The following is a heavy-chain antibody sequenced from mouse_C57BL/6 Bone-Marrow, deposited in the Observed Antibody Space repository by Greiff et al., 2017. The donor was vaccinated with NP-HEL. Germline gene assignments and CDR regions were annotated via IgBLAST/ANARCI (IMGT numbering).Heavy chain of an antibody. V-gene: IGHV1-75*01. Sequence: QVQLQQSGPELVKPGASVKISCKASGYTFTDYYINWVKQRPGQGLEWIGWIFPGSGSTYYNEKFKGKATLTVDKSSSTAYMLLSSLTSEDSAVYFCARSPAYYSNYSGAMDYWGQGTSVTVSS. J-gene: IGHJ4*01. CDR1: GYTFTDYY. D-gene: IGHD2-5*01. CDR3: ARSPAYYSNYSGAMDY. CDR2: IFPGSGST.